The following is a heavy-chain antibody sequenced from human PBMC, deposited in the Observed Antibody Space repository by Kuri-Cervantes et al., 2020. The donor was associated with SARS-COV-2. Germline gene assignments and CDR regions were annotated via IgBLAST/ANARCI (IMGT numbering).Heavy chain of an antibody. V-gene: IGHV3-30-3*01. D-gene: IGHD4-17*01. CDR3: AKDQGSDYGDQLDF. Sequence: GESLKISCAASGFTFSSYAMHWVRQAPGEGLECVAVISDDGSNKYYADSVKGRFTISRDNSKNTLYLQMNSLRAEDTAIYYCAKDQGSDYGDQLDFWGQGTLVTVSS. J-gene: IGHJ4*02. CDR1: GFTFSSYA. CDR2: ISDDGSNK.